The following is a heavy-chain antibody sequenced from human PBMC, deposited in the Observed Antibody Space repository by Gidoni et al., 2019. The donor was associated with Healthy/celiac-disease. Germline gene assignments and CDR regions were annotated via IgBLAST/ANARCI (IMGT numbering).Heavy chain of an antibody. CDR2: IWYDGSNK. CDR3: ARDRNYYGSGSCDY. CDR1: GFTFSSYG. V-gene: IGHV3-33*01. J-gene: IGHJ4*02. Sequence: QVQLVESGGGVVQPGRSLRLSCAASGFTFSSYGMHWVRQAPGKGLEWVAGIWYDGSNKYYADSVKGRFTISRDNSKNTLYLQMNSLRAEDTAVYYCARDRNYYGSGSCDYWGQGTLVTVSS. D-gene: IGHD3-10*01.